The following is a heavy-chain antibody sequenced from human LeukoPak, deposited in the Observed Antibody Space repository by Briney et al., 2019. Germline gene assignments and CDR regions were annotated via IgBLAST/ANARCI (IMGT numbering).Heavy chain of an antibody. CDR2: IYTSGST. V-gene: IGHV4-4*07. J-gene: IGHJ5*02. CDR3: ARGLTIFGGYNWFDP. CDR1: GGSISSYY. D-gene: IGHD3-3*01. Sequence: SETLSLTCTVSGGSISSYYWSWIRQPAGKGLEWIGRIYTSGSTNYNPSLKSRVTMSVDTSKNQFSLKLSSVTAADTAVYYCARGLTIFGGYNWFDPWGQGTLVTVSS.